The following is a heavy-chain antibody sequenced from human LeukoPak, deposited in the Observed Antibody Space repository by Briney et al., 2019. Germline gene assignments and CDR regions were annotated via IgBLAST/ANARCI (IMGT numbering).Heavy chain of an antibody. V-gene: IGHV3-23*01. Sequence: QPGGSLILSCAASGFTFSNYAMSWVRQAPGKGLEWVSAISYSGGSTDYADSVKGRFTISRDNYKNTLYLQMSSLRAEDTAVYYCAKPVSGFCTSGRCYADSWGQGTLVTVSS. CDR1: GFTFSNYA. CDR3: AKPVSGFCTSGRCYADS. CDR2: ISYSGGST. D-gene: IGHD2-15*01. J-gene: IGHJ4*02.